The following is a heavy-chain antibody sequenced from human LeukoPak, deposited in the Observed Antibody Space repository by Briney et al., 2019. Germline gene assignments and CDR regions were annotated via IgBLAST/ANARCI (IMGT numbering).Heavy chain of an antibody. CDR3: ANIRLAVVPAAGYFDY. J-gene: IGHJ4*02. CDR1: GFSRRTGGVG. CDR2: IYCNDYK. V-gene: IGHV2-5*01. Sequence: GSGPTLVKPPQTLTLTCTVSGFSRRTGGVGVGWIRQPPGKGLEWLSVIYCNDYKRYSPSLQSRLTVTNDTSKTEVLLTITNVDPVDTATYYCANIRLAVVPAAGYFDYWGQGTLVTVSS. D-gene: IGHD2-2*01.